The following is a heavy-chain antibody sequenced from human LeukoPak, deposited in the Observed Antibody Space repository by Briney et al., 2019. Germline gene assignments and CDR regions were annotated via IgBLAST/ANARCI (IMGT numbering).Heavy chain of an antibody. J-gene: IGHJ4*02. CDR2: ISYDGSNK. D-gene: IGHD3-22*01. CDR3: ARGRPGDYDSSGYPDY. CDR1: GFTFSSYA. Sequence: PGGSLRLSCAASGFTFSSYAMHWVRQAPGKGLERVAVISYDGSNKYYADSVKGRFTISRDNSKNTLYLQMNSLRAEDTAVYYCARGRPGDYDSSGYPDYWGQGTLVTVSS. V-gene: IGHV3-30*01.